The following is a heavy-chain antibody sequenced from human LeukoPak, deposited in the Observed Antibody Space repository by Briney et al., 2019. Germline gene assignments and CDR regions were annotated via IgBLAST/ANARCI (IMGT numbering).Heavy chain of an antibody. V-gene: IGHV4-59*01. Sequence: SETLSLTCTVSGGSISSDYWSWIRQPPGKGLEWIGYIYYSGSTNYNPSLKSRVTISVDTSKNQFSLKLSSVTAADTAVYYCARGVYNWSRSWGYYFDYWGQGTLVTVSS. CDR1: GGSISSDY. J-gene: IGHJ4*02. CDR3: ARGVYNWSRSWGYYFDY. D-gene: IGHD1-20*01. CDR2: IYYSGST.